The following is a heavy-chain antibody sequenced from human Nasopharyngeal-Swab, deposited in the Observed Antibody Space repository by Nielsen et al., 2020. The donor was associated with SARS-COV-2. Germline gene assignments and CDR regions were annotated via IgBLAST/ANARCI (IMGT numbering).Heavy chain of an antibody. CDR1: GFTVSSNY. D-gene: IGHD2-2*01. CDR3: ARREVGCSSTSCYDY. V-gene: IGHV3-53*01. CDR2: IYSGGST. J-gene: IGHJ4*02. Sequence: GESLKISCAASGFTVSSNYMSWVRQAPGKGLEWVSVIYSGGSTYYADSVKGRFTISRDNSKNTLYLQMNSLRAEDTAVYYCARREVGCSSTSCYDYGGQGTLVTVSS.